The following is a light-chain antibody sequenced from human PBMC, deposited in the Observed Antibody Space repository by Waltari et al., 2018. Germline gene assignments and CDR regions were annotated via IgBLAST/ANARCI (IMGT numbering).Light chain of an antibody. CDR2: ASS. Sequence: IVLTQSPGTLSLSPGGRATLSCRASQNIGHYLAWYHQKPGQAPRRLLYASSTRATGIPDRCSGSGSGADFSLTITGREPDDFAVYYCQHHFRLPATFGQGTKV. CDR1: QNIGHY. CDR3: QHHFRLPAT. V-gene: IGKV3-20*01. J-gene: IGKJ1*01.